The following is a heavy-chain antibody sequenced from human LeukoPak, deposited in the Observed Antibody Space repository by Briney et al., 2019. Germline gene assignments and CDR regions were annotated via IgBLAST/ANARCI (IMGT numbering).Heavy chain of an antibody. CDR3: ARWGGWFGTFDY. CDR1: GFTFSSYS. Sequence: GSLRLSCAASGFTFSSYSMNWVRQAPGKGLEWLSYISSRSSIIYYADSVKGRFTISRDNAKNSLYLQMNSLRDEDTAVYCCARWGGWFGTFDYWGQGTLVTVSS. CDR2: ISSRSSII. V-gene: IGHV3-48*02. D-gene: IGHD3-10*01. J-gene: IGHJ4*02.